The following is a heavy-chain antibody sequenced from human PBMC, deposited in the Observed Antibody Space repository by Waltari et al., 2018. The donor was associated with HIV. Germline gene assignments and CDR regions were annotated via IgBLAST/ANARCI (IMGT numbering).Heavy chain of an antibody. CDR1: GFTFSSYG. CDR3: AKDAARWLVLDY. J-gene: IGHJ4*02. V-gene: IGHV3-30*02. CDR2: IRYDGSNK. Sequence: QVQLVESGGGVVQPGGSLRLSCAASGFTFSSYGMHWVRQAPGKGLEWVAFIRYDGSNKYYADSVKGRFTISRDNSKNTLYLQMNSLRAEDTAVYYCAKDAARWLVLDYWGQGTLVTVSS. D-gene: IGHD6-19*01.